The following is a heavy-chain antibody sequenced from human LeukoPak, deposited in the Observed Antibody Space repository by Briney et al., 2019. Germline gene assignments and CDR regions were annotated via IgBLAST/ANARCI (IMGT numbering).Heavy chain of an antibody. CDR3: AKVPYSSGWTREYYYYYMDV. Sequence: GGSLRLSCAASGFSFSSYAMSWVRQAPGKGLEWVSATSGSGGSTYYADSVKGRFTISRDNSKNTLYLQMNSLRAEDTAVYYCAKVPYSSGWTREYYYYYMDVWGKGTTVTVSS. D-gene: IGHD6-19*01. J-gene: IGHJ6*03. CDR1: GFSFSSYA. CDR2: TSGSGGST. V-gene: IGHV3-23*01.